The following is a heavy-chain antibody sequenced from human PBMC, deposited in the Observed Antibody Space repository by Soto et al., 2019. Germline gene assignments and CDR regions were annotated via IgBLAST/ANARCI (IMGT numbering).Heavy chain of an antibody. Sequence: ASVKVSCKASGYTFTDYSLQWVRQAPGQRLEWMGWINPASGKTKYSQKFQGRVTITRDTSASTAYMELSSLTSEDTALYYCARDLWLGESFRYYFDYWAQGNLVTVS. CDR3: ARDLWLGESFRYYFDY. J-gene: IGHJ4*01. CDR1: GYTFTDYS. V-gene: IGHV1-3*01. D-gene: IGHD3-10*01. CDR2: INPASGKT.